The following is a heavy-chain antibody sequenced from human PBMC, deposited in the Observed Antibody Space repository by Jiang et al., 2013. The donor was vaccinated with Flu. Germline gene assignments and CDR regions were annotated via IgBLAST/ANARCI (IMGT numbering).Heavy chain of an antibody. Sequence: APGQGLEWMGWINPNSGGTNYAQKFQGWVTMTRDTSISTAYMELSRLRSDDTAVYYCARVKGIVGAKYGMDVWGPRDHGHRLL. CDR2: INPNSGGT. CDR3: ARVKGIVGAKYGMDV. D-gene: IGHD1-26*01. V-gene: IGHV1-2*04. J-gene: IGHJ6*01.